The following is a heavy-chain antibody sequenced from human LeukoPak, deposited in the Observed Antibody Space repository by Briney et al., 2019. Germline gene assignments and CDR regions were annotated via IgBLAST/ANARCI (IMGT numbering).Heavy chain of an antibody. V-gene: IGHV1-3*01. J-gene: IGHJ4*02. Sequence: GASVKASCKASGYTFTRYAMHWVRQAPGQRLEWMGWINAGNGNTKYSQKFQGRVTITRDTSASTAYMELSSLRSEDTAVYYCAREKLAAAGTFDYWGQGTLVTVSS. D-gene: IGHD6-13*01. CDR3: AREKLAAAGTFDY. CDR2: INAGNGNT. CDR1: GYTFTRYA.